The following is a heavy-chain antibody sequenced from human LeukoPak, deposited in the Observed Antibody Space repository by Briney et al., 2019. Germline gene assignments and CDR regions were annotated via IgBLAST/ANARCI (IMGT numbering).Heavy chain of an antibody. CDR2: ITSSSSYI. Sequence: GGSLRLSCAASGFTFSRYSMTWVRQAPGKGLEWVSSITSSSSYIYYADSVKGRFTISRDNAKNSLYLQMNSLRAEDTAVYYCARGSTYSSGWYTGFDYWGQGTLVTVSS. CDR3: ARGSTYSSGWYTGFDY. J-gene: IGHJ4*02. CDR1: GFTFSRYS. D-gene: IGHD6-19*01. V-gene: IGHV3-21*01.